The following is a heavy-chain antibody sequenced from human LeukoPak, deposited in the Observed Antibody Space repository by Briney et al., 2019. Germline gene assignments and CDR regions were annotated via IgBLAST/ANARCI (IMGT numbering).Heavy chain of an antibody. Sequence: GGSLRLSCAASGFTFGDYAMHWVRQAPGKGLEWVSLISGDGHNTYYADSVKGRFTISRNNYKNSLYLQMNSLRTEDAALYYCAKDMYNILTSYYYTYYFDSWGQGTLVTVSS. CDR3: AKDMYNILTSYYYTYYFDS. V-gene: IGHV3-43*02. CDR2: ISGDGHNT. J-gene: IGHJ4*02. CDR1: GFTFGDYA. D-gene: IGHD3-9*01.